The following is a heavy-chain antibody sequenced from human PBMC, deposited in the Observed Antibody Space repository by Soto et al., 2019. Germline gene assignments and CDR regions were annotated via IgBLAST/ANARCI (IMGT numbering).Heavy chain of an antibody. CDR3: ARRATYCSSTSCYSGWFDP. CDR1: GYSFTSYW. Sequence: PGESLKISCKGSGYSFTSYWIGWVRQMPGKGLEWMGIIYPGDSDTRYSPSFQGQVTISADKYISTAYLQWSRLKASDTAMYYCARRATYCSSTSCYSGWFDPWGQGTLVTVSS. V-gene: IGHV5-51*01. J-gene: IGHJ5*02. CDR2: IYPGDSDT. D-gene: IGHD2-2*01.